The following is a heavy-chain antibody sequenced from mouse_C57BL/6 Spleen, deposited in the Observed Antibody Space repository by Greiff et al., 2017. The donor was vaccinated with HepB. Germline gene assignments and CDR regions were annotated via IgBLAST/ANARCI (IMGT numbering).Heavy chain of an antibody. D-gene: IGHD1-1*01. V-gene: IGHV1-15*01. J-gene: IGHJ3*01. Sequence: QVQLQQSGAELVRPGASVTLSCKASGYTFTDYEMHWVKQTPVHGLEWIGAIDPDTGGTAYNQKFKGKAILTADKSSSTAYMELRSLTSEDSAVYYCTREGLLRYTFAYWGQGTLVTVSA. CDR1: GYTFTDYE. CDR3: TREGLLRYTFAY. CDR2: IDPDTGGT.